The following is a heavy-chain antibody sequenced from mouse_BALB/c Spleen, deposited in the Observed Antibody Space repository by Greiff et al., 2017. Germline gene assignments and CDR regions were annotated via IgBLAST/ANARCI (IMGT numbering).Heavy chain of an antibody. CDR3: ARGNYGSSYDYAMDY. CDR1: GDSITSGY. Sequence: VQLKESGPSLVKPSQTLSLTCSVTGDSITSGYWNWIRKFPGNKLEYMGYISYSGSTYYNPSLKSRISITRDTSKNQYYLQLNSVTTEDTATYYCARGNYGSSYDYAMDYWGQGTSVTVSS. CDR2: ISYSGST. V-gene: IGHV3-8*02. J-gene: IGHJ4*01. D-gene: IGHD1-1*01.